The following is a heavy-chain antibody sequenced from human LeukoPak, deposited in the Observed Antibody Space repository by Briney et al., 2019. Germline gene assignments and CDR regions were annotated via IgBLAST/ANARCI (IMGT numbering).Heavy chain of an antibody. CDR2: TRTKAKDYTT. Sequence: GGSLRLSCATSCFTFSDHYMDWVRQAPGKGLEWVARTRTKAKDYTTEYAASVKGRFTVSRDESMHSLYLQMNSLKTEDTAVYYCARGPTVTFNYHYGMDVWGQETTVSVSS. CDR1: CFTFSDHY. V-gene: IGHV3-72*01. J-gene: IGHJ6*02. CDR3: ARGPTVTFNYHYGMDV. D-gene: IGHD4-17*01.